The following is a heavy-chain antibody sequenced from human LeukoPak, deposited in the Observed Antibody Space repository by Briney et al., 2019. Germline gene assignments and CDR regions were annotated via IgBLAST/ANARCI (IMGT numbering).Heavy chain of an antibody. V-gene: IGHV4-34*01. CDR1: GGSFSGYY. J-gene: IGHJ4*02. CDR2: INHSGST. D-gene: IGHD6-6*01. Sequence: SETLSLTCAVYGGSFSGYYWSWIRQPPGKGLEWIGEINHSGSTNYKPSLKSRVTISVNTSKNQFSLKLSSVTAADTAVYYCARHVGIAARALYYWGQGTLVTVSS. CDR3: ARHVGIAARALYY.